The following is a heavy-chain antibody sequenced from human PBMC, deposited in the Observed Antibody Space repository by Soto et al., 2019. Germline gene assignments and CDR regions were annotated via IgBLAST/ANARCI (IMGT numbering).Heavy chain of an antibody. J-gene: IGHJ6*02. D-gene: IGHD3-9*01. CDR3: ARSYYDILTGYYQYGMDV. V-gene: IGHV1-69*13. CDR2: IIPIFGSA. CDR1: GGTLSDYA. Sequence: GASVKVSCKASGGTLSDYAFSWVRQAPGQGLEWMGGIIPIFGSANYAQKLQGRVTITADESTKTAYMELSSLRSEDTAVYYCARSYYDILTGYYQYGMDVWGQGTTVTVSS.